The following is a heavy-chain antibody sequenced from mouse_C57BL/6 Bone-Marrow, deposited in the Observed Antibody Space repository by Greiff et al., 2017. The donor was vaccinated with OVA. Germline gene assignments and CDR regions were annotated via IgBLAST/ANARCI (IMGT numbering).Heavy chain of an antibody. Sequence: EVKLVESGGGLVQSGRSLRLSCATSGFTFSDFYMEWVRQAPGKGLEWIAASRNKANDYTTEYSASVKGRFIVSRDTSQSILYLQMNALRAEDTAIYYGARDATALGPDWYFDVWGTGTTVTVSS. CDR3: ARDATALGPDWYFDV. CDR2: SRNKANDYTT. D-gene: IGHD1-2*01. J-gene: IGHJ1*03. V-gene: IGHV7-1*01. CDR1: GFTFSDFY.